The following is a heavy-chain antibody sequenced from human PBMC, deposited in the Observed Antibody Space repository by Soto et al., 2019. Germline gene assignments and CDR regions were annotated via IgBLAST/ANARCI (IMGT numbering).Heavy chain of an antibody. CDR1: GGTFSSYA. Sequence: GASVKVSCKASGGTFSSYAISWVRQAPGQGLEWMGAIIPIFGTANYAQKFQGRVTITADESTSTAYMELSSLRSEDTAVYYCARDKAVHNWNSSPVGLGYYYGMDVWGQGTTVTVSS. CDR3: ARDKAVHNWNSSPVGLGYYYGMDV. CDR2: IIPIFGTA. J-gene: IGHJ6*02. D-gene: IGHD1-7*01. V-gene: IGHV1-69*13.